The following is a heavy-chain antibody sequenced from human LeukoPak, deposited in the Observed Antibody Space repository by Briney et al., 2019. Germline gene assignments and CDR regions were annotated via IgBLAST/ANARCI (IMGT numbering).Heavy chain of an antibody. CDR1: GFTVSTYG. V-gene: IGHV3-30*18. CDR3: AKSSSGWYGGFDY. CDR2: LSYDGSEK. J-gene: IGHJ4*02. Sequence: GGSLRLSCAASGFTVSTYGMHWVRQAPGKGLEWVAVLSYDGSEKYYADSVKGRCTISRDNSKNTVYLQMNSLRDEDTAVYYCAKSSSGWYGGFDYWGQGTLVTVSS. D-gene: IGHD6-19*01.